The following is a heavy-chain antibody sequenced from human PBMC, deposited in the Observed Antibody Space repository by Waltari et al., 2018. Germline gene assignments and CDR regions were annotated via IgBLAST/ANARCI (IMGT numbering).Heavy chain of an antibody. J-gene: IGHJ6*02. Sequence: QVQLQQWGAGLLRPSETLSLSCAVYGGSFNGYYWGWIRQPPGKGLEWIGGISYSGNTNLNPSLRRRVNMLVDTSKSQFSLKLNSVTAADTAVYYCVRLEDCSGPGGNCYSGDSFAMDVWGQGTTVTVSS. CDR3: VRLEDCSGPGGNCYSGDSFAMDV. CDR2: ISYSGNT. CDR1: GGSFNGYY. V-gene: IGHV4-34*02. D-gene: IGHD2-15*01.